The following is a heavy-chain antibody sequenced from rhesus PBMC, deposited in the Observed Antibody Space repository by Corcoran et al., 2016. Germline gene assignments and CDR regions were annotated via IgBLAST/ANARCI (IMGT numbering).Heavy chain of an antibody. CDR2: IFGNSVST. J-gene: IGHJ4*01. D-gene: IGHD6-13*01. V-gene: IGHV4-80*01. CDR1: GASISSYW. Sequence: QVQLQESGPGLVKPSETLSLTCAVSGASISSYWLSLLRLPPGTGLEWIGAIFGNSVSTYYNPSLKSRVTISKDTSKNQFSLKLSSVTAADTAVYFCARLTDSTTYLDYWGQGVLVTVSS. CDR3: ARLTDSTTYLDY.